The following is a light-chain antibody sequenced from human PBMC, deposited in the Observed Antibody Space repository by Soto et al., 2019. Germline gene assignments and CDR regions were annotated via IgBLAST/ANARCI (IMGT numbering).Light chain of an antibody. CDR1: QSISSY. CDR2: AAS. V-gene: IGKV1-39*01. CDR3: QQYHTYLS. J-gene: IGKJ4*01. Sequence: DIQMTQSPSSLSASVGDRITITCRASQSISSYLNWYQQKPGKAPNLLIYAASSLQSGVPSRFSGSGSGTEFTLTITSLQADDFATYYCQQYHTYLSFGGGTKVDIK.